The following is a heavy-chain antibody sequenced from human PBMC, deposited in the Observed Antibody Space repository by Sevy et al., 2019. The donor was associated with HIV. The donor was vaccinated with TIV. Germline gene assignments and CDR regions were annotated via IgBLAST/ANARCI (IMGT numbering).Heavy chain of an antibody. V-gene: IGHV3-23*01. CDR2: LSGSGGST. CDR1: GFTFSSYA. Sequence: GGSLRLSCAASGFTFSSYAMNWVRQAPGKGLEWVSGLSGSGGSTNYADSVKGRFTISRDNSKNTLYLQMSSLRAEDTALYYCAKDRVWELGDAFDIWGQGTMVTVSS. CDR3: AKDRVWELGDAFDI. D-gene: IGHD6-13*01. J-gene: IGHJ3*02.